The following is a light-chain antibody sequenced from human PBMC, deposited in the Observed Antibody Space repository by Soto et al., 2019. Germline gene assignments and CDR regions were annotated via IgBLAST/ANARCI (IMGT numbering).Light chain of an antibody. Sequence: SPGTLPLSPGEGATLSCTASQGVTSNYLAWYQQKPGQAPRLLIYGASSRATGIPDRFSGSGFGTDFTLTISRLEPEDFAVYYCQQYGGSPITFGQGTRLEI. CDR1: QGVTSNY. CDR2: GAS. V-gene: IGKV3-20*01. CDR3: QQYGGSPIT. J-gene: IGKJ5*01.